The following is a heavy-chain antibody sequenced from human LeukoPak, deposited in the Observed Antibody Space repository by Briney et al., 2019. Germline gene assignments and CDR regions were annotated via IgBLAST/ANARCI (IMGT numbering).Heavy chain of an antibody. D-gene: IGHD2-2*01. Sequence: SVKVSCKASGYTFTGYYMHWVRQAPGQGLEWMGGIIPIFGTANYAQKFQGRVTITADESTSTAYMELSSLRSEDTAVYYCARDRVDCSSTSCRYAFDIWGQGTMVTVSS. CDR1: GYTFTGYY. J-gene: IGHJ3*02. CDR2: IIPIFGTA. CDR3: ARDRVDCSSTSCRYAFDI. V-gene: IGHV1-69*13.